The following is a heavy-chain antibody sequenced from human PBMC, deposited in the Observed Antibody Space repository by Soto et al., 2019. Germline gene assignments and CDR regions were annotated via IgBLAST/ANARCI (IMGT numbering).Heavy chain of an antibody. V-gene: IGHV3-23*01. CDR1: GFTFSSYA. CDR2: ISASAGHT. Sequence: EVQLLESGGGLVQPGGALRLSCAASGFTFSSYAMNWVRQAPGKGLEWVSGISASAGHTYYADSVKGRFTVSRDNSKNTLYLQVNSLRVEDTAVYYCAKGVLMYGTGKYFDYWGQGTLVTVSS. J-gene: IGHJ4*02. CDR3: AKGVLMYGTGKYFDY. D-gene: IGHD2-8*02.